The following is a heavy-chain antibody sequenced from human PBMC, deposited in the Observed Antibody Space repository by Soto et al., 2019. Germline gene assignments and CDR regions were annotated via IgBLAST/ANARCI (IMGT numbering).Heavy chain of an antibody. J-gene: IGHJ4*02. V-gene: IGHV1-3*01. D-gene: IGHD5-12*01. CDR1: GYTFTSYA. CDR3: ARDGKGAVSGYAIDY. Sequence: QVQLVQSGAEVKKPGASVKVSCKASGYTFTSYAMHWVRQAPGQRLEWMGWINAGNGNTKYSQKFQGRVTITRDTSASTAYMELSSLRSEDTAVYYCARDGKGAVSGYAIDYWGQGTLVTVSS. CDR2: INAGNGNT.